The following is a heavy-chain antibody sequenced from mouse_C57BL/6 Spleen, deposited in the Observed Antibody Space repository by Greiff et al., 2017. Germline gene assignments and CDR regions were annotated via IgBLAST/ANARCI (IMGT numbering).Heavy chain of an antibody. CDR3: ARYYGSSNRYFDV. J-gene: IGHJ1*03. D-gene: IGHD1-1*01. CDR2: IHPNSGST. Sequence: QVQLQQPGAELVKPGASVKLSCKASGYTFTSYWMHWVKQRPGQGLEWIGMIHPNSGSTNYNEKFKSKATLTVDKSSSTAYMQLSSLTSEDSAVYYCARYYGSSNRYFDVWGTGTTVTVSS. CDR1: GYTFTSYW. V-gene: IGHV1-64*01.